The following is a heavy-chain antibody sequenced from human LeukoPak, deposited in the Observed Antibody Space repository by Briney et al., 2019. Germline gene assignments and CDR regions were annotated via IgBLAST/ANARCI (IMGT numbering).Heavy chain of an antibody. CDR1: GFTFDDYA. CDR3: ARGHYGLDV. D-gene: IGHD3-10*01. CDR2: ISWNSGSI. V-gene: IGHV3-9*01. Sequence: GRSLRLSCAASGFTFDDYAMQWVRQAPGKGLEWVSGISWNSGSIGYADSVKGRFTISRDNAKNSLYLQMNSLRAEDTAVYYCARGHYGLDVWGQGTPVTVSS. J-gene: IGHJ4*02.